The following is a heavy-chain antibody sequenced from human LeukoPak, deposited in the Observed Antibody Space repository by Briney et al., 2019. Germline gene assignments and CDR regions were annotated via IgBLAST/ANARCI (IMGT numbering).Heavy chain of an antibody. V-gene: IGHV4-34*01. D-gene: IGHD3-22*01. CDR1: GGSFSGYY. CDR3: ARGRYYDSSGYYYWYRSYYYGMDV. CDR2: INHSGST. Sequence: SETLSLTCAVYGGSFSGYYWSWIRQPPGKGLEWIGEINHSGSTNYNPSLKSRVTISVDASKNQFSLKLSSVTAADTAVYYCARGRYYDSSGYYYWYRSYYYGMDVWGQGTTVTVSS. J-gene: IGHJ6*02.